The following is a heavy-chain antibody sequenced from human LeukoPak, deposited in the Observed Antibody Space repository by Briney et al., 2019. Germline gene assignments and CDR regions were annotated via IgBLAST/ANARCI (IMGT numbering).Heavy chain of an antibody. CDR1: GFTFSNYA. CDR3: ARGQGQLVQYDAFDI. J-gene: IGHJ3*02. CDR2: ISYDGNNK. V-gene: IGHV3-30-3*01. Sequence: PGGSLRLSCAASGFTFSNYAMHWVRQAPGKGLEWVALISYDGNNKYYADSVKGRFTISRDNSKNTLYLQMNSLGAEDTAVYYCARGQGQLVQYDAFDIWGQGTMVTVSS. D-gene: IGHD6-13*01.